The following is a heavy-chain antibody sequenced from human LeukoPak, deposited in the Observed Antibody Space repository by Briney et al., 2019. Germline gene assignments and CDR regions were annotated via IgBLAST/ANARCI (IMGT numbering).Heavy chain of an antibody. Sequence: NASETLSLTCTVSGGSISSSSYYWGWIRQPPGKGLEWIGSIYYSGSTYYNPSLKSRVTISVDTSKNQFSLKLSSVTAADTAVYYCARSSHDYSNYLDYWGQGTLVTVSS. CDR2: IYYSGST. D-gene: IGHD4-11*01. CDR1: GGSISSSSYY. CDR3: ARSSHDYSNYLDY. V-gene: IGHV4-39*01. J-gene: IGHJ4*02.